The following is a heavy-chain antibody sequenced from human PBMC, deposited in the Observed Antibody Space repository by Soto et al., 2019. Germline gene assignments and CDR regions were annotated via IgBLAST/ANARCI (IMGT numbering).Heavy chain of an antibody. CDR1: GYTFTSYA. D-gene: IGHD2-21*02. V-gene: IGHV1-3*05. Sequence: QVQLVQSGAEEKKPGASVKVSCKASGYTFTSYAMHWVRQAPGQRLEWMGWINAGNGNTKYSQKLQGRVTITRYTSASTAYMELSSLRSEDTAVYYCARSIVVVTALDYWGQGTLVTVSS. CDR2: INAGNGNT. J-gene: IGHJ4*02. CDR3: ARSIVVVTALDY.